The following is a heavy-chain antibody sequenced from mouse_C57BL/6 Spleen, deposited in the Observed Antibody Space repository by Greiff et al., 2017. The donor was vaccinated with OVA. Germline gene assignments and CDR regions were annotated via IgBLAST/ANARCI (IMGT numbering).Heavy chain of an antibody. CDR1: GYTFTSYW. CDR3: ARGLPVYAMDY. V-gene: IGHV1-53*01. Sequence: QVHVKQPGTELVKPGASVKLSCKASGYTFTSYWMHWVKQRPGQGLEWIGNINPSNGGTNYNEKFKSKATLTVDKSSSTAYMQLSSLTSEDSAVYYCARGLPVYAMDYWGQGTSVTVSS. CDR2: INPSNGGT. D-gene: IGHD2-4*01. J-gene: IGHJ4*01.